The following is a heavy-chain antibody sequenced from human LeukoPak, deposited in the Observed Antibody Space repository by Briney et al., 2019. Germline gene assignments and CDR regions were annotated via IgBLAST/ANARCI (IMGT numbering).Heavy chain of an antibody. V-gene: IGHV3-21*04. J-gene: IGHJ4*02. Sequence: GGSLRLSCAASGFTFSSYSFNWVRQVPGKGLEWVSSITTTFYTYYTDSVKGRFTISRDNAKNTLYLQMNSLRAEDTAVYYCAKERATMIFSGVWVSWGQGTLVTVSS. D-gene: IGHD3-22*01. CDR2: ITTTFYT. CDR3: AKERATMIFSGVWVS. CDR1: GFTFSSYS.